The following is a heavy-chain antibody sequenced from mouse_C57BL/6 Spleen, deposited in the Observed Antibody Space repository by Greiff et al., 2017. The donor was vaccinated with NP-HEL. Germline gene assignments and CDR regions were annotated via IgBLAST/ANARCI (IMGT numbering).Heavy chain of an antibody. V-gene: IGHV14-3*01. Sequence: VQLKQSVAELVRPGASVKLSCTASGFNIKNTYMHWVKQRPEQGLEWIGRIDPANGNTKYAPKFQGKATITADTSSNTAYLQLSSLTSEDTAIYYCAMDFYYGSRGGDDWGQGTTLTVSS. CDR2: IDPANGNT. D-gene: IGHD1-1*01. CDR1: GFNIKNTY. J-gene: IGHJ2*01. CDR3: AMDFYYGSRGGDD.